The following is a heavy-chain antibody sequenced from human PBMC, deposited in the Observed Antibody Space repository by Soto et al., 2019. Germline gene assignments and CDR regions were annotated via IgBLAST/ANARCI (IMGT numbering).Heavy chain of an antibody. D-gene: IGHD3-10*01. CDR3: ARDREVSTYYYGSGSSEV. J-gene: IGHJ4*02. V-gene: IGHV3-48*01. CDR1: GFTFSSYS. Sequence: GGSLRLSCAASGFTFSSYSMNWVRQAPGKGLEWVSYISSSSSTIYYADSVKGRFTISRDNAKNSLYLQMNSLRAEDTAVYYCARDREVSTYYYGSGSSEVWGQGTLVTVSS. CDR2: ISSSSSTI.